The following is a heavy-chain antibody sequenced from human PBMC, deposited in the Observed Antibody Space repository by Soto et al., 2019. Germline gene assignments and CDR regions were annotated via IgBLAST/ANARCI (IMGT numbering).Heavy chain of an antibody. CDR3: AKDRGEAAAGILGYYYYYGMDV. CDR1: GFTFSSYG. D-gene: IGHD6-13*01. J-gene: IGHJ6*02. Sequence: GGSLRLSCAASGFTFSSYGMHWVRQAPGKGLEWVAVISYDGSNKYYADSVKGRFTISRDNSKNTLYLQMNSLRAEDTAVYYCAKDRGEAAAGILGYYYYYGMDVWGQGTTVTVSS. CDR2: ISYDGSNK. V-gene: IGHV3-30*18.